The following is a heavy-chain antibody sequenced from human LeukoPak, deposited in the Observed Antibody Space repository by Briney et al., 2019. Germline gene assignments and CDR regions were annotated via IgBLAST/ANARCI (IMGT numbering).Heavy chain of an antibody. V-gene: IGHV1-8*02. J-gene: IGHJ4*02. CDR1: GYTFTSYG. CDR3: VRAEYSASYSFDS. D-gene: IGHD1-26*01. CDR2: MNPNSGNS. Sequence: ASVKVSCKASGYTFTSYGISWVRQAPGQGLEWMGWMNPNSGNSGYVQKFQGRVTMTRNTSIRTAYMELNSLRSDDTAVYYCVRAEYSASYSFDSWGQGTLVTVSS.